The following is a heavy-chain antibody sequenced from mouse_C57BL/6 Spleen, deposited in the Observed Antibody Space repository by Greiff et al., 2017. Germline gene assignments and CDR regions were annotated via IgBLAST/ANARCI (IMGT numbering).Heavy chain of an antibody. D-gene: IGHD1-1*01. CDR3: TRDISVINTVVATRYFDV. V-gene: IGHV5-9-1*02. CDR1: GFTFSSYA. CDR2: ISSGGDYI. J-gene: IGHJ1*03. Sequence: EVQGVESGEGLVKPGGSLKLSCAASGFTFSSYAMSWVRQTPEKRLEWVAYISSGGDYIYYEATVKDRFTISRDNARNTLYLQMRSLKSEDTAMYYCTRDISVINTVVATRYFDVWGTGTTVTVSS.